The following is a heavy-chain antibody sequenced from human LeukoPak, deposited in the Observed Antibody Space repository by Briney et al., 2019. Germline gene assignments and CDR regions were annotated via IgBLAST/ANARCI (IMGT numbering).Heavy chain of an antibody. CDR2: INAGNGNT. CDR3: ARDSGRITIFGVVIPKYNWFDP. Sequence: GASVKVSCKASGYTFTSYAMHWVRQAPGQRLEWMGWINAGNGNTKYSQKFQGRVTITRDTSASTAYMELSSLRSEDTAVYYCARDSGRITIFGVVIPKYNWFDPWGQGTPVTVSS. J-gene: IGHJ5*02. V-gene: IGHV1-3*01. CDR1: GYTFTSYA. D-gene: IGHD3-3*01.